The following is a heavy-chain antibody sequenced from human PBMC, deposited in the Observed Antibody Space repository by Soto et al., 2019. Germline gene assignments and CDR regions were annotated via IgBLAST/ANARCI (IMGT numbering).Heavy chain of an antibody. D-gene: IGHD1-26*01. V-gene: IGHV1-69*13. CDR1: GGTFSSYA. CDR3: ARDSMLMGATPLNY. Sequence: GASVKVSCKASGGTFSSYAISWVRQAPGQGLEWMGGIIPIFGTANYAQKFQGRVTITADESTSTAYMELSSLRSEDTAVYYCARDSMLMGATPLNYWAQGTLVTVSS. J-gene: IGHJ4*02. CDR2: IIPIFGTA.